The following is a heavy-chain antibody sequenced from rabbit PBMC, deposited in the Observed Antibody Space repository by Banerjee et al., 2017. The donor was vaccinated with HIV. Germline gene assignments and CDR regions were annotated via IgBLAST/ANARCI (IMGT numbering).Heavy chain of an antibody. J-gene: IGHJ4*01. CDR3: ARAGYAGYGYAPLYYFNL. Sequence: QEQQESGGGLFQPGGSLALTCKASGFSLSVYYMTWVRQAPGKGLEWIGYIDPVFGHTYYANWVNGRFTISSHNAQNTLYLQLNSLTAADTATYFCARAGYAGYGYAPLYYFNLWGQGTLVTVS. CDR2: IDPVFGHT. V-gene: IGHV1S7*01. D-gene: IGHD6-1*01. CDR1: GFSLSVYY.